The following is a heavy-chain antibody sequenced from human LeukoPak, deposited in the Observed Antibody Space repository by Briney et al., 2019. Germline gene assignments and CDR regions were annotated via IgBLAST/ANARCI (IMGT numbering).Heavy chain of an antibody. CDR2: VFYRGTS. CDR1: GVSMTNFY. V-gene: IGHV4-59*08. Sequence: SETLSLTCSVSGVSMTNFYWGWIRQPPGKGMQWIGYVFYRGTSNHNPSLENRVTMSVDTSQNEFSLELSFVTAADTAVYYCARLSGAYWTFDGWGQGTLVTVSS. J-gene: IGHJ1*01. CDR3: ARLSGAYWTFDG. D-gene: IGHD1-26*01.